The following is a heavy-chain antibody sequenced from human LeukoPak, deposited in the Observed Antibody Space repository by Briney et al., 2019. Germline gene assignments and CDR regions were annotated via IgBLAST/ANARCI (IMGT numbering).Heavy chain of an antibody. CDR2: ISGSGGST. J-gene: IGHJ4*02. CDR1: GFIFSSYA. Sequence: PGGSLRLSCAASGFIFSSYAMSWVRQAPGKGLEWVSVISGSGGSTYYADSVKGRFTISRDNSKNTLYLQMNSLRAEDTAVYNCAKVGLWSWFDYWGQGTLVTVSS. D-gene: IGHD4/OR15-4a*01. CDR3: AKVGLWSWFDY. V-gene: IGHV3-23*01.